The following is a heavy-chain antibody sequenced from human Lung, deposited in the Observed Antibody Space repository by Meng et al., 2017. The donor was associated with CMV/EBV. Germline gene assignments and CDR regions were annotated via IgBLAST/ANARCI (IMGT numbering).Heavy chain of an antibody. D-gene: IGHD2-2*01. CDR1: GFTFSSYS. CDR2: ISSSSSTI. CDR3: ARACSSTRCLAAYFYYGMDV. Sequence: GGSLRLXCAASGFTFSSYSMNWVRQAPGKGLEWVSYISSSSSTIYYADSVKGRFTISRDNSKNTLYLQMNSLRAEDTAVYYCARACSSTRCLAAYFYYGMDVWGQGTXVTVYS. J-gene: IGHJ6*02. V-gene: IGHV3-48*04.